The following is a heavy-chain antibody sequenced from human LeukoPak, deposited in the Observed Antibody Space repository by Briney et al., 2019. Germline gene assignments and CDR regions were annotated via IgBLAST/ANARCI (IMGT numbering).Heavy chain of an antibody. J-gene: IGHJ4*02. CDR1: GGSISTYY. Sequence: SETLSLTCTVSGGSISTYYWSWIRQPPGKGLEWIGYIYYSGSTNYNPSLKSRVTISVDTSKNQFSLKLSSVSAADTAVYYCARDSETGKHDYWGQGTLVIVSS. CDR3: ARDSETGKHDY. CDR2: IYYSGST. V-gene: IGHV4-59*01. D-gene: IGHD7-27*01.